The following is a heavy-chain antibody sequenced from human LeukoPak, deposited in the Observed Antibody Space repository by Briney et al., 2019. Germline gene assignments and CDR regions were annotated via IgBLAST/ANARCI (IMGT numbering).Heavy chain of an antibody. D-gene: IGHD6-19*01. J-gene: IGHJ3*02. CDR3: ARVRFSSGWYIAFDI. V-gene: IGHV1-46*01. Sequence: GASVKVSCKASGYTFTSYYMHWVRQAPGQGLERMGIINPSGGSTTYAQKFQGRVTMTGDTSTTTVYMELSSLRSEDTAVHYCARVRFSSGWYIAFDIWGQGTMVTVSS. CDR1: GYTFTSYY. CDR2: INPSGGST.